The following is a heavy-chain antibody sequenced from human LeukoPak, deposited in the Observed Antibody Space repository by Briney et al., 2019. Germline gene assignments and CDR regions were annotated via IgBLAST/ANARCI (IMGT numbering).Heavy chain of an antibody. D-gene: IGHD1-14*01. V-gene: IGHV3-74*01. CDR1: GFTFGNSW. CDR2: INADGSTT. Sequence: GGSLRLSCAAFGFTFGNSWVHWVRQAPGKGLVWVSLINADGSTTTYADSVKGRFTISRDNARNTVSLQMNSLTIEDTAVYYCVVVVEPPDSDGFDVWGQGTMITVSS. CDR3: VVVVEPPDSDGFDV. J-gene: IGHJ3*01.